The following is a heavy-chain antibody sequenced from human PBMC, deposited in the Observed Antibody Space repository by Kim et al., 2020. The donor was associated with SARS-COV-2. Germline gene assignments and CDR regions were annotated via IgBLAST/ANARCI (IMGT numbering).Heavy chain of an antibody. CDR1: GFNFSSYW. Sequence: GGSLRLSCAASGFNFSSYWMSWVRQAPGKGLEWVANIKQDGSEKYYVDSVKGRFTISRDNAKNSLYLQMNSLRAEDTAVYYCAISYSSGWSFDYWGQGTL. V-gene: IGHV3-7*01. CDR2: IKQDGSEK. D-gene: IGHD6-19*01. J-gene: IGHJ4*02. CDR3: AISYSSGWSFDY.